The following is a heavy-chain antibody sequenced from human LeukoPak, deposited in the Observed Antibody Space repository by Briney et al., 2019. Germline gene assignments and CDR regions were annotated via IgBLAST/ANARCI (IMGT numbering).Heavy chain of an antibody. CDR3: ARLTYSNNWYFRRGLDNWFDP. CDR2: INHSGSA. J-gene: IGHJ5*02. D-gene: IGHD6-13*01. V-gene: IGHV4-34*01. Sequence: GALRLSCVASGFTFSSYGMSWVRQPPGKGLEWIGEINHSGSANYNPSLKSRVTISVDASKSQFSLRLSSVTAADTAVYYCARLTYSNNWYFRRGLDNWFDPWGQGTLVTVSS. CDR1: GFTFSSYG.